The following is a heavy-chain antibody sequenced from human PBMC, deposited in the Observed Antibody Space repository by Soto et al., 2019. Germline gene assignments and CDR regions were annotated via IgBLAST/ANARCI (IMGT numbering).Heavy chain of an antibody. D-gene: IGHD6-13*01. V-gene: IGHV1-69*13. CDR3: ARYSSSWYYFDY. CDR2: IIPIFGTA. J-gene: IGHJ4*02. Sequence: ASVKVSCKASGGTFSSYAISWVRQAPGQGLEWMGGIIPIFGTANYAQKFQGRVTITADESTSTAYMELSSLRSEDTAVYYCARYSSSWYYFDYWGQGTLVTVSS. CDR1: GGTFSSYA.